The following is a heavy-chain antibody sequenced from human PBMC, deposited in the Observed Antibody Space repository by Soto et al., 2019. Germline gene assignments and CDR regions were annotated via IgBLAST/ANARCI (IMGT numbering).Heavy chain of an antibody. CDR3: AKEWLRLGGIIDY. CDR2: IGTAGDT. V-gene: IGHV3-13*04. D-gene: IGHD5-12*01. Sequence: PGGSLRLSCAASGFTFSSYDMHWVRQATGKGLEWVSAIGTAGDTYYPGSVKGRFTISRDNSKNTLYLQMNSLRAEDTAVYYCAKEWLRLGGIIDYWGQGTLVTVSS. J-gene: IGHJ4*02. CDR1: GFTFSSYD.